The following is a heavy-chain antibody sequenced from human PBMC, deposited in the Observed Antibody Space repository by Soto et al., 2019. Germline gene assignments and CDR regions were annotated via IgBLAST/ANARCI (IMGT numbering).Heavy chain of an antibody. CDR3: ARGGYGDYPLDY. Sequence: PSQTPPLTSGVYGGPVGGYCWRWIRQPPGKGLEWIGEINHSGSTNYNPSLKSRVTISVDTSKNQFSLKLSPVTAADTAVYYCARGGYGDYPLDYWGQGTLLTVYS. CDR1: GGPVGGYC. J-gene: IGHJ4*02. CDR2: INHSGST. D-gene: IGHD4-17*01. V-gene: IGHV4-34*01.